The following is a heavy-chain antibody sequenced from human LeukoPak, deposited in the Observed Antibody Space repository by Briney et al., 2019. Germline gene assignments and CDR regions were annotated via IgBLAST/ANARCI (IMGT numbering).Heavy chain of an antibody. J-gene: IGHJ5*02. CDR2: IKQDGSEK. CDR3: APTIYYYDSSGYYTHNYNWFDP. V-gene: IGHV3-7*01. D-gene: IGHD3-22*01. Sequence: GGSLRLSCAASGFTFSSYWMSWVRQAPGKGLEWVANIKQDGSEKYYVDSVKGRFTISRDNAKNSLYLQMNSLRAEDTAVYYCAPTIYYYDSSGYYTHNYNWFDPSGHGTLVTVSS. CDR1: GFTFSSYW.